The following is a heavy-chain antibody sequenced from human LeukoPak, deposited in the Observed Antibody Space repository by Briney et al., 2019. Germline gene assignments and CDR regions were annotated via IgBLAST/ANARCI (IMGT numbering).Heavy chain of an antibody. CDR1: GFTFSSDA. Sequence: PAGSLRLSCAASGFTFSSDAMSWVRQAPGKGLEWVSAISGRGVRTSYADSVRGRFTISRDNSKNTLYLQMNSLRAEDTAVYYCAKAASGNWNDVSDYWGQGTLVTVSS. D-gene: IGHD1-20*01. V-gene: IGHV3-23*01. CDR3: AKAASGNWNDVSDY. CDR2: ISGRGVRT. J-gene: IGHJ4*02.